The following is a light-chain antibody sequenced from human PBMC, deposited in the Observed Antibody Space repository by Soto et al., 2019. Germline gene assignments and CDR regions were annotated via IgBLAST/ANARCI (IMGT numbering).Light chain of an antibody. V-gene: IGKV3-20*01. J-gene: IGKJ3*01. CDR1: QSVSSSY. CDR2: GAS. Sequence: EIVLTQSPGTLSLSPGERATLSCRASQSVSSSYLGWYQQKPGQAPRLLIYGASGRATGIPDRFSGSGSGTDFTLTISRLEPEDFAVYYCQHYGGSHSFPFGPGTKVDIK. CDR3: QHYGGSHSFP.